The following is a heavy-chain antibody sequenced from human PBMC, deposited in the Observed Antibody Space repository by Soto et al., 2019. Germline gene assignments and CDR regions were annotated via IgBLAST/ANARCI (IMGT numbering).Heavy chain of an antibody. D-gene: IGHD5-18*01. V-gene: IGHV3-23*01. Sequence: GSLRLSCAASGFTFSSYAMSWVRQAPGKGLEWVSAISGSGGSTYYADSVKGRFTISRDNSKNTLYLQMNSLRAEDTAVYYCAKDGGTGYSYGSYYYYYGMDVWGQGTTVTVSS. CDR2: ISGSGGST. J-gene: IGHJ6*02. CDR1: GFTFSSYA. CDR3: AKDGGTGYSYGSYYYYYGMDV.